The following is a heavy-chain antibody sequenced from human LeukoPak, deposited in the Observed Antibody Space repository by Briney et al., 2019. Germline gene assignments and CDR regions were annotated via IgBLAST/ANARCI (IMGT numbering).Heavy chain of an antibody. Sequence: ASVKVSCKASGYTFTSYGISWVRQAPGQGLEWMGWISAYNGNTNYAQKLQGRVAMTTDASTSTAYMELRSLRSDDTAVYYCARLAKRAWEFDYWGQGTLVTVSS. CDR3: ARLAKRAWEFDY. CDR1: GYTFTSYG. J-gene: IGHJ4*02. V-gene: IGHV1-18*01. D-gene: IGHD1-26*01. CDR2: ISAYNGNT.